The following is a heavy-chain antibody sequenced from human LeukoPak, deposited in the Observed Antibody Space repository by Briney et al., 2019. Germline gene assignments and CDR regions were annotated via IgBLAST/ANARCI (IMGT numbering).Heavy chain of an antibody. J-gene: IGHJ3*02. CDR3: ARGLGESSDAFDI. CDR2: INPDNGGT. D-gene: IGHD3-10*01. CDR1: GYTFTGYY. Sequence: VASVKVSCKASGYTFTGYYMHWVRQAPGQGLEWMGWINPDNGGTNYAQRFQGRVTMTRDTSISAAYMELSRLRSDDTAVYYCARGLGESSDAFDIWGQGTMVTVSS. V-gene: IGHV1-2*02.